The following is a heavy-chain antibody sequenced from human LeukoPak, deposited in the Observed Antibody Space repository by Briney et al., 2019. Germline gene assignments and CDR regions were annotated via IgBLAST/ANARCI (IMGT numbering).Heavy chain of an antibody. J-gene: IGHJ4*02. D-gene: IGHD3-10*01. CDR3: ARDLWFGESDNSFFDY. Sequence: GRSLRLSCAASGFXFSSYGMHWVRQAPGKGLEWVAVIWYDGSNKYYADSVKGRFTISRDNSKNTLYLQMNSLRAEDTAVYYCARDLWFGESDNSFFDYWGQGTLVTVSS. V-gene: IGHV3-33*01. CDR2: IWYDGSNK. CDR1: GFXFSSYG.